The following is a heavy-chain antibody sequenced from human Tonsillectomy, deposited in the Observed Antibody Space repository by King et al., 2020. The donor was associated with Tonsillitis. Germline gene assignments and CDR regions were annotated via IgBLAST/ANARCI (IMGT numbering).Heavy chain of an antibody. CDR1: GYTFTDYY. CDR3: ARGLVSVWFGELLTAYFDY. D-gene: IGHD3-10*01. V-gene: IGHV1-2*02. CDR2: INPNSGGT. Sequence: QLVQSGAEVKKPGASVKVSCKASGYTFTDYYMHWVRQAPGQGLEWMGWINPNSGGTNYAQKFQGRVTMTRDTSINTAYMELSRLRSDDTAVYYCARGLVSVWFGELLTAYFDYWGQGTLVTVSS. J-gene: IGHJ4*02.